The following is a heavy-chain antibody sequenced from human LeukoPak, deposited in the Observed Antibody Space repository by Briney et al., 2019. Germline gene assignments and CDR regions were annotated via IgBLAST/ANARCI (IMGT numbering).Heavy chain of an antibody. CDR3: ARDHYYYGSGSYLYY. J-gene: IGHJ4*02. CDR1: GDSVSSNSAA. CDR2: TYYRSKWYN. D-gene: IGHD3-10*01. Sequence: SQTLSLTCAISGDSVSSNSAAWNWIRQSPSRGLEWLGRTYYRSKWYNDYAVSVKSRITINPDASKNQFSLQLNSVTPEDTTVYYCARDHYYYGSGSYLYYWGQGTLVTVSS. V-gene: IGHV6-1*01.